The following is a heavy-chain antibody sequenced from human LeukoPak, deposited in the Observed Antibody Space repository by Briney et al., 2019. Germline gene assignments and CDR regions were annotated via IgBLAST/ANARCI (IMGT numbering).Heavy chain of an antibody. V-gene: IGHV3-74*01. D-gene: IGHD6-6*01. CDR3: ASGIAARGSSPFDY. CDR2: INADVSVI. J-gene: IGHJ4*02. CDR1: GFPFSSHW. Sequence: GGSLRLSCAASGFPFSSHWMNWVRQAPGKGLVWVARINADVSVITYADAVKGRFTISRDNAKNSLYLQMNSLRAEDTAVYYCASGIAARGSSPFDYWGQGTLVTVSS.